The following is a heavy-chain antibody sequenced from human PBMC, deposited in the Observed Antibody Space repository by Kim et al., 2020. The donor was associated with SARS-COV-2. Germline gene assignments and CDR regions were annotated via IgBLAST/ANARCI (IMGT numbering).Heavy chain of an antibody. J-gene: IGHJ6*02. CDR2: TYYRSKWYN. V-gene: IGHV6-1*01. CDR1: GDSGSSNSAA. D-gene: IGHD6-19*01. CDR3: ARYRIAVAGTRPSYYYGMDV. Sequence: SQTLSLTCAISGDSGSSNSAAWNWIRQSPSRGLEWLGRTYYRSKWYNDYAVSVKSRITINPDTSKNQFSLQLNSVTPEDTAVYYCARYRIAVAGTRPSYYYGMDVWGQGTTVTVSS.